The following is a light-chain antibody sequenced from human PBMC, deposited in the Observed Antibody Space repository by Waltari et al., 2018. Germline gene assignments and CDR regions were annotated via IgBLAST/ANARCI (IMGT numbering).Light chain of an antibody. V-gene: IGLV1-40*01. Sequence: QSVLTQPPSVSGAPGQRVTISCTGSFSNIGTSYDVHWYRQVPGTAPTLLIYGNNNRPSGVPDRVSGSKSGTSASLAITGLQAEDEADYFCQSYDNSLNAVIFGGGTKLTVL. CDR1: FSNIGTSYD. CDR3: QSYDNSLNAVI. J-gene: IGLJ2*01. CDR2: GNN.